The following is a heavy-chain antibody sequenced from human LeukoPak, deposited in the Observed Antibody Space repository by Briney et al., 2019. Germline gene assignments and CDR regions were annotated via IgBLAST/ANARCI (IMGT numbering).Heavy chain of an antibody. V-gene: IGHV4-31*03. CDR1: GGSISSGGYC. D-gene: IGHD3-22*01. Sequence: SETLSLTCTVSGGSISSGGYCWSWIRQHPGKGLEWIGYIYYSGSTYYNPSLKSRVTISVDTSKNQFSLKLSSVTAADTAVYYCAGNPDYDSSGYPFDYWGQGTLVTVSS. CDR2: IYYSGST. CDR3: AGNPDYDSSGYPFDY. J-gene: IGHJ4*02.